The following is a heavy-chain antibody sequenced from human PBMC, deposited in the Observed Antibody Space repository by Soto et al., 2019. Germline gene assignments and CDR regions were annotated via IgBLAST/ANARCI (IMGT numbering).Heavy chain of an antibody. J-gene: IGHJ3*02. Sequence: ASVKVSCKASGYTFTSYGISWVRQAPGQGLEWMGWISAYNGNTNYAQKLQGRVTMTTDTSTSAAYMELRSLRSDDTAVYYCARDKWDSSGYAFDIWGQGTMVTVSS. V-gene: IGHV1-18*01. CDR3: ARDKWDSSGYAFDI. CDR1: GYTFTSYG. CDR2: ISAYNGNT. D-gene: IGHD3-22*01.